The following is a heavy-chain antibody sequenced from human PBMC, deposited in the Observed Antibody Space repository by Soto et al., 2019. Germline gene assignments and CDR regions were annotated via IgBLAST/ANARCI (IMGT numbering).Heavy chain of an antibody. V-gene: IGHV3-11*06. CDR1: GFTFGDSY. CDR2: ISPGSRYP. J-gene: IGHJ5*02. D-gene: IGHD2-15*01. CDR3: VRGGGGGLFDP. Sequence: PGGSLRLSCAGSGFTFGDSYMSWIRQAPGRGLEWLSYISPGSRYPAYADSVKGRFTISRDNAKRSLYLQMMSLTAEDTAIYYCVRGGGGGLFDPWGQGTMVTVSS.